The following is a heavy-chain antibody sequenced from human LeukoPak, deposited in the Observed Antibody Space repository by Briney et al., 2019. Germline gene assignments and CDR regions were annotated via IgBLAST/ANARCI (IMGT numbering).Heavy chain of an antibody. J-gene: IGHJ4*02. V-gene: IGHV1-2*02. D-gene: IGHD3-22*01. CDR2: MNPNSGGT. CDR1: GYTFTGYY. CDR3: TRAPSSGPFDY. Sequence: GASVKVSCKASGYTFTGYYIHWVRQASGQGLEWMGWMNPNSGGTDYAQKFQGRVTMTRDTSISIAYMELSRLRSDDTALYYCTRAPSSGPFDYWGQGTLVTVSS.